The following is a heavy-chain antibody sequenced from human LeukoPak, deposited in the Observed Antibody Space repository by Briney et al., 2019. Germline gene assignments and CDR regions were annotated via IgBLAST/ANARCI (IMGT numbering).Heavy chain of an antibody. Sequence: GASVKVSCKASGYTFTGYYMHWARQAPGQGLEWMGWINTNTGNPTYAQGFTGRFVFSLDTSVSTAYLQISSLKAEDTAVYYCARDRTGYSYGLAPFDYWGQGTLVTVSS. D-gene: IGHD5-18*01. CDR3: ARDRTGYSYGLAPFDY. CDR1: GYTFTGYY. V-gene: IGHV7-4-1*02. CDR2: INTNTGNP. J-gene: IGHJ4*02.